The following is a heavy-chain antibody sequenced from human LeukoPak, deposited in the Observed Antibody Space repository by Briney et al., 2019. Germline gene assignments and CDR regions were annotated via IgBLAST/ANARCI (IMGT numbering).Heavy chain of an antibody. J-gene: IGHJ4*02. CDR2: IYYSGST. CDR1: GGSISSSSYY. CDR3: ARVDTAMDIHFDY. V-gene: IGHV4-39*01. Sequence: SETLSLTCTGSGGSISSSSYYWGWIRQPPGEGLEWIGSIYYSGSTYYNPSLKSRVTISVDTSKNQFSLKLSSVTAADTAVYYCARVDTAMDIHFDYWGQGTLVTVSS. D-gene: IGHD5-18*01.